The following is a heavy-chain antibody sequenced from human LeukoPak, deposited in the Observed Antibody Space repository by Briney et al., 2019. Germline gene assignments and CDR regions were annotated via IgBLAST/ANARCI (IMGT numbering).Heavy chain of an antibody. V-gene: IGHV3-74*01. D-gene: IGHD3-22*01. CDR2: INSDGINT. J-gene: IGHJ5*02. CDR1: GFTFSNYW. Sequence: GGSLRLSCAASGFTFSNYWMHWVRQAPGKGLVWVSRINSDGINTSYADSVKGRFTISRDNAKNTLNLQMNSMRAEDTAVYYCARDLGKYYDTSDNWFDPWGQGTLVTVSS. CDR3: ARDLGKYYDTSDNWFDP.